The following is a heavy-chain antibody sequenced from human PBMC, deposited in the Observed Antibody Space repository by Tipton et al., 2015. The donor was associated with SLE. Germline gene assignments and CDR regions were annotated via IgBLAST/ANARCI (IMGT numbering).Heavy chain of an antibody. V-gene: IGHV4-59*08. CDR1: GGSITNHY. CDR2: LYKSGNT. CDR3: ARENGWEILRGNVFDL. D-gene: IGHD1-26*01. Sequence: TLSLTCTVSGGSITNHYWNWIRQPPGKGLEWIGRLYKSGNTNYNPSFKSRVTISVDTSKNQFSLRLSSVTAADTAVYYCARENGWEILRGNVFDLWGQGTMVTVSS. J-gene: IGHJ3*01.